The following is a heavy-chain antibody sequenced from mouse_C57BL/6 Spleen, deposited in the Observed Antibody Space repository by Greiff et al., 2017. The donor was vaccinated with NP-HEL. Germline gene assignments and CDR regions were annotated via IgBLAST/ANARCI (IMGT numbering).Heavy chain of an antibody. Sequence: EVQLVESGGGLVKPGGSLKLSCAASGFTFSSYAMSWVRQTPEKRLEWVATISDGGSYTYYPDNVKGRFTISRDNAKNNLYLQMSHLKSEDTAMYYCARGSLTSYFDYWGQCTTLTVSS. D-gene: IGHD1-1*01. CDR1: GFTFSSYA. CDR3: ARGSLTSYFDY. CDR2: ISDGGSYT. J-gene: IGHJ2*01. V-gene: IGHV5-4*01.